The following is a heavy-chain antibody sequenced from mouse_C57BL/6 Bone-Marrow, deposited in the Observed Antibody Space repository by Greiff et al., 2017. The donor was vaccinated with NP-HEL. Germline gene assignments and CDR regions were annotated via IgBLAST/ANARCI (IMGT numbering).Heavy chain of an antibody. V-gene: IGHV5-4*01. Sequence: EVQGVESGGGLVKPGGSLKLSCAASGFTFSSYAMSWVRQTPEKRLEWVATISDGGSYTYYPDNVKGRFTISRDNAKNNLYLQMSHLKSEDTAMYYCAIVASDVDYWGQGTSVTVSS. CDR1: GFTFSSYA. CDR3: AIVASDVDY. D-gene: IGHD1-1*01. J-gene: IGHJ4*01. CDR2: ISDGGSYT.